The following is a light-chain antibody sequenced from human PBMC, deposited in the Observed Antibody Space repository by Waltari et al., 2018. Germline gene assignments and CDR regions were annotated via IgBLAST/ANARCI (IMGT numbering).Light chain of an antibody. V-gene: IGLV3-21*04. Sequence: SYVVTQPPSVSVAPGETATLTCGGDNIGTYSVPWYQQKAGPAPVLVIFYDRDRPSGIPDRFSGSNSGNTATLTISRVEAGDEARYYCHVWHPHVDPGVFGTGTEVTVL. CDR3: HVWHPHVDPGV. CDR2: YDR. J-gene: IGLJ1*01. CDR1: NIGTYS.